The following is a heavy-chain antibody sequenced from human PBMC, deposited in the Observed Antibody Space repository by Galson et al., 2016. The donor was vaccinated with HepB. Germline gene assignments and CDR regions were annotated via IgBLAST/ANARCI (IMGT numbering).Heavy chain of an antibody. CDR2: ISADESKK. CDR1: RINFSGFP. CDR3: ARDRGFSDWLPIAAHYYGMDV. Sequence: SLRLSCAASRINFSGFPMHWVRQAPGKGLEWVAVISADESKKLYADSVMGRFIVSRDNSKNTLSLQMNSLRAEDTAVYYCARDRGFSDWLPIAAHYYGMDVWGLGPRSPSP. J-gene: IGHJ6*02. D-gene: IGHD3-9*01. V-gene: IGHV3-30*04.